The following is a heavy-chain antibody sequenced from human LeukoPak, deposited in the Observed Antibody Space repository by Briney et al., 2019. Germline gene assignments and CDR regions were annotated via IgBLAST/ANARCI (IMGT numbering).Heavy chain of an antibody. Sequence: ASVKVSCKASGYTFTSYDINWVRQATGQGLEWMGWMNPNSGNTGYAQKFQGRVTFTRNTSISTAYMDLSSLRSEDTAVYYCARAIPPPHCTTITCFKPFDYWGQGALVTVSS. CDR2: MNPNSGNT. CDR1: GYTFTSYD. V-gene: IGHV1-8*03. D-gene: IGHD2-2*01. J-gene: IGHJ4*02. CDR3: ARAIPPPHCTTITCFKPFDY.